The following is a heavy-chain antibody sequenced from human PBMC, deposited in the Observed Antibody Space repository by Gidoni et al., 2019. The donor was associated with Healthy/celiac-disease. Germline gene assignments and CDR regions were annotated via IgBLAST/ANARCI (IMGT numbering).Heavy chain of an antibody. Sequence: QVQLQQWGAGLLKPSETLSLTCAVYGGSSSGYYWSWIRQPPGKGLEWIGEINHSGSTNYNPSLKSRVTISVDTSKNQFSLKLSSVTAADTAVYYCARGLSRQLWFGVRSYFDYWGQGTLVTVSS. J-gene: IGHJ4*02. CDR3: ARGLSRQLWFGVRSYFDY. V-gene: IGHV4-34*01. CDR1: GGSSSGYY. D-gene: IGHD3-10*01. CDR2: INHSGST.